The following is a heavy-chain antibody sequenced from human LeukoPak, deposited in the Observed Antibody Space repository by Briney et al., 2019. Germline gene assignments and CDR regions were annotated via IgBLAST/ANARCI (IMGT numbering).Heavy chain of an antibody. D-gene: IGHD2-15*01. Sequence: PGGSLRLSCAASGFTFSSYSMNWVRQAPGKGLEWVSSISSSSSYIYYADSVKGRFTISRDNAKNSLYLQMNSLRAEDTAVYYCARGRRAQVGYCSGGSCPTPSYYMDVWGKGTTVTVSS. CDR1: GFTFSSYS. CDR3: ARGRRAQVGYCSGGSCPTPSYYMDV. CDR2: ISSSSSYI. J-gene: IGHJ6*03. V-gene: IGHV3-21*01.